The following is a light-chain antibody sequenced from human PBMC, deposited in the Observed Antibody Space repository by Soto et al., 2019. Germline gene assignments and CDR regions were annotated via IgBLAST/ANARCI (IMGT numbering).Light chain of an antibody. CDR1: QTISSW. J-gene: IGKJ1*01. CDR2: KAS. CDR3: QHYNSYSEA. V-gene: IGKV1-5*03. Sequence: DIQMTQSPSTLSGSVGDRVTITCLASQTISSWLAWYQQKPGKAPKLLIYKASTLKGGVPSRFSGSGSGTEFTLPISSLQPDDFATYYCQHYNSYSEAFGQGTKVDIK.